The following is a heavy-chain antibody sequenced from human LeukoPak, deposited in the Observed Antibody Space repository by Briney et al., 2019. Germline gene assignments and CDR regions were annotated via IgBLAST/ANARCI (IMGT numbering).Heavy chain of an antibody. V-gene: IGHV3-53*01. CDR2: IYSGGST. J-gene: IGHJ4*02. CDR3: ARYHTALNY. Sequence: WGSLRLSCAASAFSVSSDYMTWIRPAPVKGLAWVSVIYSGGSTYYADSVKGRFTIPRDNSTNTLYLQMNNVSVEDTAVYFCARYHTALNYWGQGTLVTASS. D-gene: IGHD5-18*01. CDR1: AFSVSSDY.